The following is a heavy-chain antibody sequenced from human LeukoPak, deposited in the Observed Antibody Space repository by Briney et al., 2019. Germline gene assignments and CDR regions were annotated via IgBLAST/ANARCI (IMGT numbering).Heavy chain of an antibody. D-gene: IGHD3-22*01. CDR1: GNAISSYY. CDR2: IHTSGST. CDR3: ARDTYYYDSSGYLSFDY. Sequence: SDTLSLTCTVSGNAISSYYWSWIRQPAGKGLEWIGRIHTSGSTNYNPSLKSRVNMSVDTSKNQFSLKLSSVTAADTAVYYCARDTYYYDSSGYLSFDYWGQGTLVIVSS. J-gene: IGHJ4*02. V-gene: IGHV4-4*07.